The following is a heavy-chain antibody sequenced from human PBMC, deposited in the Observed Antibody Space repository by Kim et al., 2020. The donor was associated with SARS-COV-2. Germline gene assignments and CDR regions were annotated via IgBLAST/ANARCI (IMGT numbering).Heavy chain of an antibody. CDR3: ARLGIVVVPAAPAKNYGMDV. CDR1: GGSISSSSYY. Sequence: SETLSLTCTVSGGSISSSSYYWGWIRQPPGKGLEWIGSIYYSGSTYYNPSLKSRVTISVDTSKNQFSLKLSSVTAADTAVYYCARLGIVVVPAAPAKNYGMDVWGQGTTVTVSS. V-gene: IGHV4-39*01. CDR2: IYYSGST. D-gene: IGHD2-2*01. J-gene: IGHJ6*02.